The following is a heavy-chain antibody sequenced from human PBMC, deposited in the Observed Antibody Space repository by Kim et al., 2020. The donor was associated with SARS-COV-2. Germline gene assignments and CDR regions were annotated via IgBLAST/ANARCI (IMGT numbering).Heavy chain of an antibody. CDR3: AKILRGGRDGAFDY. Sequence: GGSLRLSCAASGFTFSSYGMHWVRQAPGKGLEWVAVISYDGSNKYYADSVKGRFTISRDNSKNTLYLQMNSLRAEDTAVYYCAKILRGGRDGAFDYWGQGTLVTVSS. J-gene: IGHJ4*02. CDR1: GFTFSSYG. D-gene: IGHD1-26*01. CDR2: ISYDGSNK. V-gene: IGHV3-30*18.